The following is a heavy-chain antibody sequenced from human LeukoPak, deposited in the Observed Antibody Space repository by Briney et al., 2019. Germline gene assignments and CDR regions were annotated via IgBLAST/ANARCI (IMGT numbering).Heavy chain of an antibody. CDR3: ARGIIMVRGIIDYFDY. Sequence: SETLSLTCTVSGGSISSYYWSWIRQSPGKGLECIGYIHYTGSTNYNPSLKSRVTISVDTSKNQFSLKVTSVTAADTAVHYCARGIIMVRGIIDYFDYWGQGTLVTVSS. D-gene: IGHD3-10*01. CDR2: IHYTGST. CDR1: GGSISSYY. J-gene: IGHJ4*02. V-gene: IGHV4-59*08.